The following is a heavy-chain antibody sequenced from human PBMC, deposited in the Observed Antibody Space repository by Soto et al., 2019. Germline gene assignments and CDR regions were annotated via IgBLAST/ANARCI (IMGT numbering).Heavy chain of an antibody. CDR1: GNTFTSYW. D-gene: IGHD6-6*01. CDR3: ASPRSIAATFSPPGT. Sequence: DSLKLAQQCSGNTFTSYWIGWVLQMPGKGLEWMVIIYPGDSDTRYSPSFQGQVTISADKSISTAYLQWSSLKASDTAMSYCASPRSIAATFSPPGTRGQGTLGTVS. J-gene: IGHJ4*02. V-gene: IGHV5-51*01. CDR2: IYPGDSDT.